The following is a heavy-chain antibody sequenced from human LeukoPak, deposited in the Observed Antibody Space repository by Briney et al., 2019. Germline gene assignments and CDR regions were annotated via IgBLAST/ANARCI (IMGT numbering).Heavy chain of an antibody. CDR1: GFTFSSYE. D-gene: IGHD1-26*01. J-gene: IGHJ4*02. CDR2: ISSSGSTI. V-gene: IGHV3-48*03. CDR3: ARDLFRELRPFDY. Sequence: GGSLRLSCAASGFTFSSYEMNWVRQAPGKGLEWVSYISSSGSTIYYADSVKGRFTIYRDKAKNSLYLQMNSLRAEDTAVYYCARDLFRELRPFDYWGQGTLVTVSS.